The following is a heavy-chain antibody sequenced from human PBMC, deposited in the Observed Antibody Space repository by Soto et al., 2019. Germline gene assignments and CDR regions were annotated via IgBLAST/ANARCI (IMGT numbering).Heavy chain of an antibody. V-gene: IGHV4-30-2*01. J-gene: IGHJ4*02. Sequence: PSETLSLTCTVSGASITFGGYSWSWIRQTPGKGLEWIGYINHLETTFYNPSFESRLTLSIDRAKNQFSLKLHSMSAADRAVYFCARGGGSDFSDYWGPGILVTVSS. CDR1: GASITFGGYS. D-gene: IGHD1-26*01. CDR3: ARGGGSDFSDY. CDR2: INHLETT.